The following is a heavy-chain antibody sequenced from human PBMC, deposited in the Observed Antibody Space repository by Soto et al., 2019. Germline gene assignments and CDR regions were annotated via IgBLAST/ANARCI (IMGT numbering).Heavy chain of an antibody. CDR1: GGAFSNHA. J-gene: IGHJ4*02. Sequence: ASVKVSCKAAGGAFSNHAISWVRQAPGQGLEWMGGIIPIFGTANYAQKFQGRVTITADESTSTAYMELSSLRSEDTAVYYCAREDGSSWYPFDYWGQGTLVTVSS. CDR3: AREDGSSWYPFDY. V-gene: IGHV1-69*13. CDR2: IIPIFGTA. D-gene: IGHD6-13*01.